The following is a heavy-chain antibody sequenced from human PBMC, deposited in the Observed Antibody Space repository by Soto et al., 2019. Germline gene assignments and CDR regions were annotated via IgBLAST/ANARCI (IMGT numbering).Heavy chain of an antibody. J-gene: IGHJ6*02. Sequence: QVQLVESGGADVQPGRSLRLSCAASGFTFNMYGMHWVRRVPGKGLQWVATISYDGGRQNYAESVKGRFTISRDNSKRTFYLQMDSLTPEDTAVYHCAKDRAWQSGRYYYGMDVWGQGTTVTVSS. D-gene: IGHD3-10*01. CDR3: AKDRAWQSGRYYYGMDV. CDR1: GFTFNMYG. V-gene: IGHV3-30*18. CDR2: ISYDGGRQ.